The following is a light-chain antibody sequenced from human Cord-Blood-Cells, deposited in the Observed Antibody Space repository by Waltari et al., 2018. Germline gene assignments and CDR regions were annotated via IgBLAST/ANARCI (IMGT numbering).Light chain of an antibody. CDR2: DAS. CDR1: QSVSSY. CDR3: QQRSNWPPLT. Sequence: EILLTQSPATLSLSPGEKATLSCRASQSVSSYLAWYQQTPGQAPRLLIYDASNRATGIPARFSGSGSGTDFTLTISSLEPEDFAVYYCQQRSNWPPLTFGGGTKVEIK. J-gene: IGKJ4*01. V-gene: IGKV3-11*01.